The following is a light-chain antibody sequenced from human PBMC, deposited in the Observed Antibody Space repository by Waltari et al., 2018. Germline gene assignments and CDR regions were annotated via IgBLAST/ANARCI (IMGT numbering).Light chain of an antibody. V-gene: IGLV1-47*01. CDR3: ATWDESLNGVV. CDR1: NSTLGSNS. Sequence: QSVLTQPPSASGNPGQTVTISCSGGNSTLGSNSVDWSPPFPGTAPQLPIPGRNRRPSGVPDRFSGSKSGTSASLAISGLRSEDEADYYCATWDESLNGVVIGGGTKLSVL. J-gene: IGLJ3*02. CDR2: GRN.